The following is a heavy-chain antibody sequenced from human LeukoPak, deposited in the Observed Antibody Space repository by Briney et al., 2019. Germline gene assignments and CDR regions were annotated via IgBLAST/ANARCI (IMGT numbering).Heavy chain of an antibody. CDR1: GGSFSIYY. CDR2: IYYSGST. J-gene: IGHJ4*02. V-gene: IGHV4-59*01. Sequence: SETLSLTCSVSGGSFSIYYWSWIRQPAGKGLEWIGYIYYSGSTNYNPSLKSRVTISVDTSKNQFSLKLSSVTAADTAVYYCARDRVWSGRYYFDYWGQGTLVTVSS. D-gene: IGHD3-3*01. CDR3: ARDRVWSGRYYFDY.